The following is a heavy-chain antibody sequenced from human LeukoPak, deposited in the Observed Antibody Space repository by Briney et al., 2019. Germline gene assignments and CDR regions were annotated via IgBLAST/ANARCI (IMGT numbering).Heavy chain of an antibody. V-gene: IGHV1-2*02. CDR2: QHPRDGAT. D-gene: IGHD3-3*01. Sequence: EASVKVSCKASGYTFTGSDSYLYWLRQGPGQGLECMGWQHPRDGATDYAQKFQGRVTMTRDTSINTAYIELSSLRSDDTAVYYCARDIRPRVESFDYWGQGTLVTVSS. CDR1: GYTFTGSDSY. CDR3: ARDIRPRVESFDY. J-gene: IGHJ4*02.